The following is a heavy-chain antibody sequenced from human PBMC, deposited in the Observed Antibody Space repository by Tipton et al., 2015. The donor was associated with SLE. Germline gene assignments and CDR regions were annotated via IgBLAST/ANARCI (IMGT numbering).Heavy chain of an antibody. CDR1: GGSVSSNSQY. CDR2: IDYSGST. J-gene: IGHJ4*02. V-gene: IGHV4-39*01. CDR3: ARANQLEHGFDY. D-gene: IGHD1-1*01. Sequence: TLSLTCSVSGGSVSSNSQYWGWIRQPPEKGLEWIGSIDYSGSTYYNPSLKSRVTISVDTSKNQFSLKLSSVTAADTAVYYCARANQLEHGFDYWGQGTLVTVSS.